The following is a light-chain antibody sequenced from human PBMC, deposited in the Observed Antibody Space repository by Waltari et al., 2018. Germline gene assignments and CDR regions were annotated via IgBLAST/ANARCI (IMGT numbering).Light chain of an antibody. CDR3: HSRDTSSTRF. J-gene: IGLJ2*01. Sequence: SSDLTQDPAVSVALGQTVRITCQGDSLRRYSASWYQQRPGQAPILVLYGQNDRPSGSPDRFSGSTSANTASLTITGAQAEDEADYYCHSRDTSSTRFFGGGTRLTV. CDR2: GQN. V-gene: IGLV3-19*01. CDR1: SLRRYS.